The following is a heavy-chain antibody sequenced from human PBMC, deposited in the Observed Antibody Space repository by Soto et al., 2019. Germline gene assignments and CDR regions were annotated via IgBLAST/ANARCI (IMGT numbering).Heavy chain of an antibody. CDR2: INWNSGSI. CDR3: AKQNSVDYSYGMDV. J-gene: IGHJ6*02. V-gene: IGHV3-9*01. D-gene: IGHD2-15*01. CDR1: AFTFRDYP. Sequence: LXLSCAASAFTFRDYPMHWVRQAPRKGLEWVSGINWNSGSIGYGDSVKGRFTTSRDNAKNFLYLQMNSLRSEDTALYYCAKQNSVDYSYGMDVWGQGTTVTVSS.